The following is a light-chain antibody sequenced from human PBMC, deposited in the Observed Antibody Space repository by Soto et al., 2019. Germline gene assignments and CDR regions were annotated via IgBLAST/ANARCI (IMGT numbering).Light chain of an antibody. Sequence: DIQMTQSPSTLSASVGDRVTITCRASQSISSWLAWYQQKPGKAPKLLIYDAYSLESGVPSRFSGSGSGTEFTLTISSLQPDDFATYYCQQYNSYLWTFGQGTKVAIK. CDR1: QSISSW. V-gene: IGKV1-5*01. CDR3: QQYNSYLWT. J-gene: IGKJ1*01. CDR2: DAY.